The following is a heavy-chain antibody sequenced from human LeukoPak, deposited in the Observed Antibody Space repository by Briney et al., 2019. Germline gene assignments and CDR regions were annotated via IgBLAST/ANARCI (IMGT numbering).Heavy chain of an antibody. Sequence: PGGSLRLSCTASRLTFNNYWMHWVRQAPGKGLVWVSRINSDGSSTSYADSVKGRFTISRDNAKNTLYLQMNSLRAEDTAVYYCARGQGPLLGYWGQGTLVTVSS. J-gene: IGHJ4*02. CDR3: ARGQGPLLGY. CDR1: RLTFNNYW. V-gene: IGHV3-74*01. D-gene: IGHD2-21*02. CDR2: INSDGSST.